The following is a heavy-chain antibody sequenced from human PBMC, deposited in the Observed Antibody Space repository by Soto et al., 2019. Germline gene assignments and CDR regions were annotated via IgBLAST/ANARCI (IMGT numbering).Heavy chain of an antibody. V-gene: IGHV4-34*01. CDR3: ARSREQWLVDAFDI. D-gene: IGHD6-19*01. CDR1: CGSFIGYY. CDR2: VNPTGST. J-gene: IGHJ3*02. Sequence: SETLSLTCAFYCGSFIGYYWSWIRQSPGKGLEWIGEVNPTGSTKYNPSLKSRVTISVDTSKNQFSLNLNSVTAADTALYYCARSREQWLVDAFDIWGQGTMVTVSS.